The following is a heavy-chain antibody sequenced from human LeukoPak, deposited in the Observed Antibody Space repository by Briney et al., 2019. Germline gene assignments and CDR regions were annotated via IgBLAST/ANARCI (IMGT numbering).Heavy chain of an antibody. CDR2: INPNSGGT. Sequence: ASVKVSCKASGCTFTAYSMHWVRQAPGQGLELMGWINPNSGGTNYAQKFQGRVTMTRDTSITTAYMELSRLRSDDTAVYYCARDLDYYGSGSFFNIWGQGTMVTVSS. CDR1: GCTFTAYS. D-gene: IGHD3-10*01. V-gene: IGHV1-2*02. J-gene: IGHJ3*02. CDR3: ARDLDYYGSGSFFNI.